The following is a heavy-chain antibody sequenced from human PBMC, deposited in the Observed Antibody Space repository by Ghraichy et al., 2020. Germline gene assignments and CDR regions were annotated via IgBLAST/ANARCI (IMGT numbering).Heavy chain of an antibody. CDR1: GGSISSYY. V-gene: IGHV4-59*01. CDR3: ARGFYGSGSYYTD. Sequence: SETLSLTCTVSGGSISSYYWSWIRQPPGKGLEWIGYIYYSGSTNYNPSLKSRVTISVDTSKNQFSLKLSSVTAADTAVYYCARGFYGSGSYYTDWGQGTLVTVSS. CDR2: IYYSGST. J-gene: IGHJ4*02. D-gene: IGHD3-10*01.